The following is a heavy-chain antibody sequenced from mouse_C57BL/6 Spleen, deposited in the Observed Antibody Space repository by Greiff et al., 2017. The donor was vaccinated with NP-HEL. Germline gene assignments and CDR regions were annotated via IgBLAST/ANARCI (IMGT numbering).Heavy chain of an antibody. D-gene: IGHD2-1*01. V-gene: IGHV5-17*01. CDR1: GFTFSDYG. CDR3: ARYGNYGDYYAMDY. CDR2: ISSGSSTI. Sequence: DVQLVESGGGLVKPGGSLKLSCAASGFTFSDYGMHWVRQAPEKGLEWVAYISSGSSTIYYADTVKGRFTISRDNAKNTLFLQMTSLRSEDTAMYYCARYGNYGDYYAMDYWGQGTSVTVSS. J-gene: IGHJ4*01.